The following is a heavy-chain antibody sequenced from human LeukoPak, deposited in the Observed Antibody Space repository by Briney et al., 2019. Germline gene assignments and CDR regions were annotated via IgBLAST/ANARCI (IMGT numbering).Heavy chain of an antibody. CDR1: GFTVTVNY. J-gene: IGHJ4*02. CDR2: IYKSGTI. Sequence: GGSLRLSCAVAGFTVTVNYMSWVRQAPGKGLEWVSIIYKSGTISYADSVKGRFIISRDSSTNTLSLQMTSLRAEDTAVYYCAADFYTSYHLGYWGQGTLVTVSS. CDR3: AADFYTSYHLGY. D-gene: IGHD3-16*01. V-gene: IGHV3-66*01.